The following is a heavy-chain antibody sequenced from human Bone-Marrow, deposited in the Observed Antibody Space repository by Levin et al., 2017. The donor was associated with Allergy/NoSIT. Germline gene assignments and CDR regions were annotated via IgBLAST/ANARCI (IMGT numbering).Heavy chain of an antibody. V-gene: IGHV1-24*01. CDR1: GSGYTLTQLS. CDR2: FDPEDDKA. CDR3: ATAFGGNFSLHEYFHH. Sequence: ASVKVSCRVSGSGYTLTQLSIHWVRQAPGKGLQWMGGFDPEDDKAIYAQMFQGRVSMTEDTSADTAYLDLSILRSDDTAVYYCATAFGGNFSLHEYFHHWGQGTLVTVSS. J-gene: IGHJ1*01. D-gene: IGHD3-10*01.